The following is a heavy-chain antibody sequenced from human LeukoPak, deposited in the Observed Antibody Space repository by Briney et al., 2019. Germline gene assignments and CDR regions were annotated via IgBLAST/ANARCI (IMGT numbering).Heavy chain of an antibody. V-gene: IGHV3-23*01. CDR2: ISGSGGST. CDR1: GFTFSSDA. CDR3: AKAPPGPVYYSGMDV. J-gene: IGHJ6*02. Sequence: GGSLRLSCAASGFTFSSDAMSWVRQAPGKGLEWVSAISGSGGSTYYADSVKGGFTISRDNSKTTLYLQMTSLRAEDTAVYYCAKAPPGPVYYSGMDVWGQGTTVTVSS.